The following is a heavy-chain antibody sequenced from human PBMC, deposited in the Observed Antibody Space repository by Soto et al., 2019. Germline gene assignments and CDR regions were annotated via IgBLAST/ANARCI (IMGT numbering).Heavy chain of an antibody. Sequence: QVQLVESGGGVVQPGRSLRLSCAASGFTFSSYAMHWVRQAPGKGLEWVAVTSYDGSNKFHADSVTGRFTIYRDTSKNTLYLQMNSLRAEDTAVYYCARDVNDIVVVPAGKYYYYGMDVWGQGTTVTVS. CDR1: GFTFSSYA. V-gene: IGHV3-30-3*01. CDR3: ARDVNDIVVVPAGKYYYYGMDV. CDR2: TSYDGSNK. J-gene: IGHJ6*02. D-gene: IGHD2-2*01.